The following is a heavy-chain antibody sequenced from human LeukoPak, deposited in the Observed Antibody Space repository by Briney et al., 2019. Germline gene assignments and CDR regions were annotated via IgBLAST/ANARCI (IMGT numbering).Heavy chain of an antibody. V-gene: IGHV3-23*01. CDR2: ISGSGGST. Sequence: GGSLRLSCAASGFTFSTYAMSWVRQASGKGLEWVSAISGSGGSTYYADSVKGRFTISRDNSKNTLYLQMNSRRAEDTAVYYCAKEGPMVRDFDYWGQGTRVTVSS. CDR1: GFTFSTYA. D-gene: IGHD3-10*01. CDR3: AKEGPMVRDFDY. J-gene: IGHJ4*02.